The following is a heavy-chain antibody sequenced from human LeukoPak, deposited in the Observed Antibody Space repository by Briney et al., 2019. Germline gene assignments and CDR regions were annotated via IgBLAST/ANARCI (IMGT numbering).Heavy chain of an antibody. CDR2: VSSTGGDK. Sequence: GGSLRLSCTGSGVTFEDYYLSWIRQAPGKGLERISYVSSTGGDKFYADPVKGRFTISRDNSRNSVYMEMNDLVAEDTAFYYCARGENGSFDHLGQGTLVIVSS. D-gene: IGHD3-10*01. J-gene: IGHJ4*02. CDR1: GVTFEDYY. V-gene: IGHV3-11*01. CDR3: ARGENGSFDH.